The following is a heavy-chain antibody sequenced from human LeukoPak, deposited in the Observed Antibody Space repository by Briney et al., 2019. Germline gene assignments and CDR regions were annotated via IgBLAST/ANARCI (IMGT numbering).Heavy chain of an antibody. CDR3: AAVGEWLSNAFNT. V-gene: IGHV3-15*01. D-gene: IGHD3-3*01. Sequence: GGSLSLFCGACRLTFNIACMRWVRQAPGEGREWVGHIKSRGDGETRDYAATVKDRFIISRDDSKNTLYLQMDSLRTEDTAIYYCAAVGEWLSNAFNTWGQGTLVTVSA. CDR2: IKSRGDGETR. CDR1: RLTFNIAC. J-gene: IGHJ3*02.